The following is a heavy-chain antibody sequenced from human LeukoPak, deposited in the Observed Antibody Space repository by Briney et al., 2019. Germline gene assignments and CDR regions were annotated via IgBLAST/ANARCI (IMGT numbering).Heavy chain of an antibody. Sequence: ASVKVSCKASGYTFTGYYMHWVRQAPGQGLEWMGWINPNSGGTNYAQKFQGWVTMTRDTSISTAYMELSRLRSDDTAVYYCARGSRSLGVTTVTRGFDYWGQGTLVTVSS. CDR1: GYTFTGYY. V-gene: IGHV1-2*04. CDR2: INPNSGGT. J-gene: IGHJ4*02. D-gene: IGHD4-17*01. CDR3: ARGSRSLGVTTVTRGFDY.